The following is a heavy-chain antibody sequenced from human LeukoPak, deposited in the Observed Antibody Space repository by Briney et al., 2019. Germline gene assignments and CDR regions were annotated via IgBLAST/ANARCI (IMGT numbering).Heavy chain of an antibody. CDR3: GGGGLVVVPAARPEYYYYGMDV. V-gene: IGHV1-2*02. CDR1: GYTFTGYY. CDR2: INPNSGGT. D-gene: IGHD2-2*01. J-gene: IGHJ6*02. Sequence: GASVKVSCKASGYTFTGYYMHWVRQAPGQRLEWMGWINPNSGGTNYAQKFQGRVTMTRDTSISTAYMGVSGLRSDDTAVYYCGGGGLVVVPAARPEYYYYGMDVWGQGTTVTVSS.